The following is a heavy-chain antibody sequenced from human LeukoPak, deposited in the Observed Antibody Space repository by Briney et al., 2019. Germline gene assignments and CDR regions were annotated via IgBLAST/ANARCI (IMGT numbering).Heavy chain of an antibody. CDR3: ASEDYDSSGYLDY. V-gene: IGHV3-21*01. J-gene: IGHJ4*02. CDR1: GFTFSSYN. D-gene: IGHD3-22*01. CDR2: ISSSSSYI. Sequence: GGSLRLSCAASGFTFSSYNMNWVRQAPGKGLEWVTSISSSSSYIHYADSVKGRFTISRDNAKNSLYLQMNSLRAEDTAVYYCASEDYDSSGYLDYWGQGTLVTVSS.